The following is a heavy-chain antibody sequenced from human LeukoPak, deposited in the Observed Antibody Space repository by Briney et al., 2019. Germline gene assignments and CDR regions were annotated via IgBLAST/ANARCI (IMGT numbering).Heavy chain of an antibody. J-gene: IGHJ3*02. CDR3: ARDGIPAAAIDI. D-gene: IGHD6-13*01. CDR2: ISSSSVYI. Sequence: GGSLRLSGAASGFIFSSYNMNWVRQAPGRGLEWVSSISSSSVYISYADSVKGRFTISRDNVKSSLYLQINSLRAEDTAVYSCARDGIPAAAIDIWGQGTMVTVSS. CDR1: GFIFSSYN. V-gene: IGHV3-21*01.